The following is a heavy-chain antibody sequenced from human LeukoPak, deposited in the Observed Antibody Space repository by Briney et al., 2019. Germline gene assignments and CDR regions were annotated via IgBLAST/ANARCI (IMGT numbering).Heavy chain of an antibody. J-gene: IGHJ4*02. D-gene: IGHD3-16*02. CDR3: GGSFYDYVWGSYREIDY. CDR2: ISAYNGNT. Sequence: ASVKVSCKASGYTFTSYGISWVRQAPGQGLEWMGWISAYNGNTNYAQKFQGRVTITADESTSTAYMELSSLRSEDTAVYYCGGSFYDYVWGSYREIDYWGQGTLVTVSS. V-gene: IGHV1-18*01. CDR1: GYTFTSYG.